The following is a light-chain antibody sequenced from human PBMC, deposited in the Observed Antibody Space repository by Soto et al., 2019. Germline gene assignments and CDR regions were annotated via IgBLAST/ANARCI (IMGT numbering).Light chain of an antibody. CDR3: QQYNNYSQYT. CDR2: DAS. CDR1: QRISTW. V-gene: IGKV1-5*01. Sequence: IQMTQSPSTLSASVGDRVTITCRASQRISTWLAWYQQKPGKAPKVLIYDASSLESGVPSRFSGSGSGTEFTLTITSLQPADFAIYYCQQYNNYSQYTFGQGTKLEIK. J-gene: IGKJ2*01.